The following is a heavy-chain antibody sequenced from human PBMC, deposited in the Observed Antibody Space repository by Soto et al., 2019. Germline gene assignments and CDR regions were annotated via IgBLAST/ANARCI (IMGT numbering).Heavy chain of an antibody. CDR1: GFTFSSYA. D-gene: IGHD3-9*01. J-gene: IGHJ6*03. V-gene: IGHV3-64*01. Sequence: EVQLVESGGGLVQPGGSLRLSCAASGFTFSSYAMHWVRQAPGKGLEYVSAISSNGGSTYYANSVKGRFTISRDNSKNTLYLQMGSLRAEDMAVYYCARGVFDWLLPGLVSYMDVWGKGTTVTGSS. CDR2: ISSNGGST. CDR3: ARGVFDWLLPGLVSYMDV.